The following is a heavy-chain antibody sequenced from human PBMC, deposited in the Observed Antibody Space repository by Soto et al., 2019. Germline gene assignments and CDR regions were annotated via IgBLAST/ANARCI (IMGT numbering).Heavy chain of an antibody. D-gene: IGHD6-6*01. V-gene: IGHV1-69*13. J-gene: IGHJ6*02. CDR3: ASWGAAPYYYYGMDV. CDR2: IIPTFGTA. CDR1: GGTFRSYA. Sequence: SVTVSCKASGGTFRSYAIIWVRQAPGQGLEWMGGIIPTFGTANYAQKFQGRVTITADESTSTAYMELSSLRSEDTAVYYCASWGAAPYYYYGMDVWGQGTTVTVSS.